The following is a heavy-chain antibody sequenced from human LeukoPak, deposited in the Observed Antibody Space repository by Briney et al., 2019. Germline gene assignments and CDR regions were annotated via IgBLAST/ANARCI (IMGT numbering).Heavy chain of an antibody. CDR3: ARAWYNWNDGLFDI. D-gene: IGHD1-20*01. CDR2: IYTSGSA. CDR1: GGSISSGSYY. V-gene: IGHV4-61*02. J-gene: IGHJ3*02. Sequence: SQTLSLTCTVSGGSISSGSYYWSWIRQPAGKGLEWIGRIYTSGSANYNPSLKSRVTISVDTSENQFSPKLSSVTAADTAVYYCARAWYNWNDGLFDIWGQGTMVTVSS.